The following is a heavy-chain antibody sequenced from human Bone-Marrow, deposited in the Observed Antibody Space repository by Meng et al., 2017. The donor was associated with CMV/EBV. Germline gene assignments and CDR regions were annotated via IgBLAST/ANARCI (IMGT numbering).Heavy chain of an antibody. CDR3: ARVGRETNYYYGMDV. Sequence: GGSLRLSCAASGFTFSSYAMHWVRQAPGKGLEWVAVISYDGSNKYYADSVKGRFTISRDNSKNTLYLQMNSLRAEDTAVYYCARVGRETNYYYGMDVWGQGTTVTVSS. V-gene: IGHV3-30-3*01. D-gene: IGHD3-16*01. CDR2: ISYDGSNK. J-gene: IGHJ6*02. CDR1: GFTFSSYA.